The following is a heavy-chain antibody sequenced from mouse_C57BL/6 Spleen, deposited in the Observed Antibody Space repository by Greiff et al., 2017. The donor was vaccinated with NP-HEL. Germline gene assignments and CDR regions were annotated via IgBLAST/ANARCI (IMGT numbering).Heavy chain of an antibody. CDR2: INPNTGGT. V-gene: IGHV1-26*01. CDR3: ARSVYYGPDY. D-gene: IGHD1-1*01. J-gene: IGHJ2*01. Sequence: EVQLQQSGPELVKPGASVKISCKASGYTFTDYYMNWVKQSHGKSLEWIGDINPNTGGTSYNQKFKGKATLTVDKSSSTAYMELRSLTSEDSAVYYCARSVYYGPDYWGQGTTLTVSS. CDR1: GYTFTDYY.